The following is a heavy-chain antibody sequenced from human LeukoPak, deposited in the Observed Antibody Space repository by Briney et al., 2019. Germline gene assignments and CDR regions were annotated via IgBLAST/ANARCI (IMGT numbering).Heavy chain of an antibody. Sequence: PSETLSLTCTVSGGSISSSSYYWGWIRQPPGKGLEWIGSIYYSGSTYYNPSLKSRVTISVDTSKNQFSLKLSSVTAADTAVYHCARVPRVTPTIVGRPGVDYWGQGTLVTVSS. J-gene: IGHJ4*02. CDR3: ARVPRVTPTIVGRPGVDY. V-gene: IGHV4-39*01. D-gene: IGHD6-6*01. CDR2: IYYSGST. CDR1: GGSISSSSYY.